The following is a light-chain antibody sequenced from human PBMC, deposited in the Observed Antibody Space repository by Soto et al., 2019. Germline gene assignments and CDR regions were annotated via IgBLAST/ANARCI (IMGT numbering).Light chain of an antibody. CDR2: TDN. V-gene: IGLV1-44*01. J-gene: IGLJ1*01. CDR1: SSNIGSNA. Sequence: QSVLTQPPSASGTPGQRVTISCSRSSSNIGSNAVNWYQQFPGTAPKLLIYTDNQRPSGVPDRFSGSKSGTSASLAISGLQSEDEADYFCAAWDGSLNAYVFGTGTKLTVL. CDR3: AAWDGSLNAYV.